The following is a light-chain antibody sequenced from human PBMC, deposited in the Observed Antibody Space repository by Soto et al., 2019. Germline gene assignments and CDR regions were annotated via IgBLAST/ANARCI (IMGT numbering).Light chain of an antibody. CDR2: GAS. J-gene: IGKJ2*01. V-gene: IGKV3-20*01. CDR1: QSVSSSY. Sequence: EIVLTQSPGTLSLSPGERATLSCRASQSVSSSYLAWYQQKPGQAPRLLIYGASSRATGIPDRFSGSGSGTDFTLTISRLEPEDVAVYYCQQYGSSPYTFGQGTMLEIK. CDR3: QQYGSSPYT.